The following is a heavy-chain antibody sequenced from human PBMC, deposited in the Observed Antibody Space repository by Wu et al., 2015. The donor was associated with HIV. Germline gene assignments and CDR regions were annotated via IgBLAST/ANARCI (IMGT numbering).Heavy chain of an antibody. D-gene: IGHD3-22*01. V-gene: IGHV1-69*13. CDR3: AREADYYDSSGYNDAFDI. J-gene: IGHJ3*02. CDR2: IIPIFGTA. Sequence: QVQLVQSGAEVKKPGSSVKVSCKASGGTFSSYAISWVRQAPGQGLEWMGRIIPIFGTANYAQKFQGRVTITADESTSTAYMELSSLRSEDTAVYYCAREADYYDSSGYNDAFDIWGQGTMVTVSS. CDR1: GGTFSSYA.